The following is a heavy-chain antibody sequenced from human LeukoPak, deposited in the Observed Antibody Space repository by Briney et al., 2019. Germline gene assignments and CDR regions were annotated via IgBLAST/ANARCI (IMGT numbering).Heavy chain of an antibody. J-gene: IGHJ4*02. D-gene: IGHD3-22*01. CDR1: GFTFNTYS. CDR2: ISYDGSNK. V-gene: IGHV3-30*18. CDR3: AKNLDDYYDSSGFDY. Sequence: GGSLRLSCAASGFTFNTYSMNWVRQAPGKGLEWVAVISYDGSNKYYADSVKGRFTISRDNSKNTLYLQMNSLRAEDTAVYYCAKNLDDYYDSSGFDYWGQGTLVTVSS.